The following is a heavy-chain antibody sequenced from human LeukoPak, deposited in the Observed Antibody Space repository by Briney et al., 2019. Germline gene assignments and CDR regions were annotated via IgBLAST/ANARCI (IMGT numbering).Heavy chain of an antibody. CDR3: ARSSLRRHSLGYYYHHMHV. CDR1: GYTFTSYD. J-gene: IGHJ6*03. Sequence: ASVNVSCKASGYTFTSYDINWVRQATGQGLEWMGWMNPKSGNTDYAQKLQARVTITRNTSINTDYMDLSSLTSEDTPVYDCARSSLRRHSLGYYYHHMHVWEKGPTVSVSS. D-gene: IGHD5-18*01. CDR2: MNPKSGNT. V-gene: IGHV1-8*03.